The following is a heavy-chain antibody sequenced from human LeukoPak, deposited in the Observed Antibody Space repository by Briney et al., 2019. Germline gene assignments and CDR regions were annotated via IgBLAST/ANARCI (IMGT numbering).Heavy chain of an antibody. V-gene: IGHV3-30-3*01. J-gene: IGHJ4*02. CDR3: ARAYCSGPTCYSPDY. Sequence: GGSLRLSCAASELTFSNNAMHWVRQAPGKGLEWVAVVSSDGTKKYYADSVKGRFTISRDNSKNTLYLQMNSLGVEDTAVYYCARAYCSGPTCYSPDYWGQGTLVIVSS. CDR2: VSSDGTKK. CDR1: ELTFSNNA. D-gene: IGHD2-2*02.